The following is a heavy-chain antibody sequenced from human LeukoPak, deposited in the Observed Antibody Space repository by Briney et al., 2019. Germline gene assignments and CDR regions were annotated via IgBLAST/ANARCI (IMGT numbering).Heavy chain of an antibody. V-gene: IGHV3-66*02. Sequence: PGGSLRLSCAASGFTVSSNYMSWVRQAPGKGLEWVSVIYSGGSTYYADSVKGRFTISRDNSKNTLYLQMNSLRAEDTAVYYCAARGVGDYYYYGMDVWGQGTTVTVSS. CDR1: GFTVSSNY. CDR2: IYSGGST. CDR3: AARGVGDYYYYGMDV. J-gene: IGHJ6*02. D-gene: IGHD3-10*01.